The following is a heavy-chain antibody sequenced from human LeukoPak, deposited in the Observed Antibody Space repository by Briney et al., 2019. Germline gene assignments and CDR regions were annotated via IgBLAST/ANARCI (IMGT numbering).Heavy chain of an antibody. D-gene: IGHD4-17*01. CDR3: ARGETPYGDYTDTYYFDY. CDR1: GGTFSSYA. Sequence: SVKVSCKASGGTFSSYAISWVRQAPGQGLEWMGGIIPIFGTANYAQKFQGRVTITADESTGTAYMELSSLRSEDTAVYYCARGETPYGDYTDTYYFDYWGQGTLVTVSS. V-gene: IGHV1-69*13. CDR2: IIPIFGTA. J-gene: IGHJ4*02.